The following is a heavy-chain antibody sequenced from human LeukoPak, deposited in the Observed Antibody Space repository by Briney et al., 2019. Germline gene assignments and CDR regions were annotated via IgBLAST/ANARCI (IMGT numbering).Heavy chain of an antibody. D-gene: IGHD3-3*01. Sequence: SVKVSCKASGGTFSSYAISWVRQAPGQGLEWMGRIIPILGIANYAQKFQGRVTITADKSTSTAHMELSSLRSEDTAVYYCARDVYYDFWSGYYNFDYWGQGTLVTVSS. CDR2: IIPILGIA. J-gene: IGHJ4*02. CDR1: GGTFSSYA. V-gene: IGHV1-69*04. CDR3: ARDVYYDFWSGYYNFDY.